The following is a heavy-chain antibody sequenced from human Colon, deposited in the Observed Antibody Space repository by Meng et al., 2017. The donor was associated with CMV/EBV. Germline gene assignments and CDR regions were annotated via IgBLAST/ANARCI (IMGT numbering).Heavy chain of an antibody. CDR3: TKNKCSSSSCWTGFDY. CDR2: LKSDGSST. D-gene: IGHD2-15*01. J-gene: IGHJ4*02. Sequence: GESLKISCAASGFTFRSYWMHWVRQAPGKGLVWVSRLKSDGSSTTYADSVKGRFTISRDDSKTTLYLQMNSLKTEDTAVYYCTKNKCSSSSCWTGFDYWGQGTLVTVSS. V-gene: IGHV3-74*01. CDR1: GFTFRSYW.